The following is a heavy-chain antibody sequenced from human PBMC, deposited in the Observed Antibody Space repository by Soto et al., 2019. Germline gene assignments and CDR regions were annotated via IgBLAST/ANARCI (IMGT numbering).Heavy chain of an antibody. CDR2: MYSGGNT. Sequence: SETLSLTCTVSGGSFSSSTYYWGWIRQPPGKGLEWIGSMYSGGNTYYNPSLKSRVTVSVDTSKNHFSLKLTSVTAADTAVYYCARAVAARPPNWFDPWGQGTLVTVSS. V-gene: IGHV4-39*02. CDR3: ARAVAARPPNWFDP. CDR1: GGSFSSSTYY. J-gene: IGHJ5*02. D-gene: IGHD6-6*01.